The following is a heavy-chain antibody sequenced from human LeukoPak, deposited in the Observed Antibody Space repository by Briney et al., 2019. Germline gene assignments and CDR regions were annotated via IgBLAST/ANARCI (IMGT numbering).Heavy chain of an antibody. CDR3: ARDQDTAMELDY. D-gene: IGHD5-18*01. Sequence: GASVKVSCKASGYTFTSYYMHWVRQAPGQGLEWMGIINPSGGSTSYAQKFQGRVTMTRDMSTSTVYMELSSMRSEDTAVYYCARDQDTAMELDYWGQGTLVTVSS. J-gene: IGHJ4*02. V-gene: IGHV1-46*01. CDR1: GYTFTSYY. CDR2: INPSGGST.